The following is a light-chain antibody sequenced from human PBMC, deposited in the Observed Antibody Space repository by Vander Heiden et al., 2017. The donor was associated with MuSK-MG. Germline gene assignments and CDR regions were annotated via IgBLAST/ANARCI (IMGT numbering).Light chain of an antibody. CDR1: QSINTF. J-gene: IGKJ1*01. Sequence: RLTITCRASQSINTFLNWYRQNPGTAPKVLIYGASTLEGGVPSRFSGSGSGTEFTLTINFLQPEDYATYYCQQTYSTPWTFGQGTKVEVK. V-gene: IGKV1-39*01. CDR2: GAS. CDR3: QQTYSTPWT.